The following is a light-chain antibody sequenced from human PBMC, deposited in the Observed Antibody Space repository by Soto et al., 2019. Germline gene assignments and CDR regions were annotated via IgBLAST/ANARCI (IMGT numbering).Light chain of an antibody. CDR2: GNS. J-gene: IGLJ1*01. CDR3: QSYGDSLSGYV. V-gene: IGLV1-40*01. Sequence: QLVLTQPPSVSEAPGQRVTISCTGSNSNIGAGGDVHWYQQLPGTAPKLLIYGNSNRPSGVPDRFSGSKSGTSASLTITGLQAEDEADYYCQSYGDSLSGYVFGTGTKLTVL. CDR1: NSNIGAGGD.